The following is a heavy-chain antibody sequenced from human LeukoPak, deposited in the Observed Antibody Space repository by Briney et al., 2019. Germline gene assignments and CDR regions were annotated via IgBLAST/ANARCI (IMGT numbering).Heavy chain of an antibody. J-gene: IGHJ4*02. Sequence: KSSETLSLTCTVSGGSISSYYWSWIRQPPGKGLEWIGEINHSGSTNYNPSLKSRVTISVDTSKNQFSLKLSSVTAADTAVYYCAKTPRSDYWGQGTLVTVSS. CDR1: GGSISSYY. CDR3: AKTPRSDY. V-gene: IGHV4-34*01. CDR2: INHSGST.